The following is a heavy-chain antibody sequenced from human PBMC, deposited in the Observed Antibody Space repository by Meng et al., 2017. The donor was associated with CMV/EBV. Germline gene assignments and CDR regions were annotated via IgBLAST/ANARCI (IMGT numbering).Heavy chain of an antibody. V-gene: IGHV1-2*02. CDR2: INPNSGGT. CDR3: ARVGVRLGPFDY. Sequence: RLVQAGDVVKKPGASGKVACKASGYTFTGYYMHWVRQAPGQGLEWMGWINPNSGGTNYAQKFQGRVTMTRDTSISTAYMELSRLRSDDTAVYYRARVGVRLGPFDYWGQGTLVTVSS. J-gene: IGHJ4*02. CDR1: GYTFTGYY. D-gene: IGHD1-26*01.